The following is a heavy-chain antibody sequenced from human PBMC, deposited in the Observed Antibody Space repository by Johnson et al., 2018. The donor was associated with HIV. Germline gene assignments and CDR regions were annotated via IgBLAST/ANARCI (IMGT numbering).Heavy chain of an antibody. CDR1: GFTFSNAW. CDR2: IWYDDSNE. J-gene: IGHJ3*01. Sequence: QVQLVESGGGLVKPGGSLRLSCAASGFTFSNAWMSWVRQAPGKGLEWGAFIWYDDSNEYYGESVKGRFTISRDNSKNTLYLQMSSLRAEDTAVYYCATSGSHFAFDFWGQGTMVTVSS. V-gene: IGHV3-30*02. CDR3: ATSGSHFAFDF. D-gene: IGHD1-26*01.